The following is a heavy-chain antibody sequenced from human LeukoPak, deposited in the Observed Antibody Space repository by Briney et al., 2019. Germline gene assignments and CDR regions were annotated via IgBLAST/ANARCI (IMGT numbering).Heavy chain of an antibody. CDR2: IYSGGST. CDR1: GFTVSSNY. CDR3: ARDVDTENYYYGMDV. Sequence: PGGSLRLSCAASGFTVSSNYMSWVRQAPGKGLEWVSVIYSGGSTYYADSVKGRFTISRDNSKNTLYLQMNSLRAEDTAVYYCARDVDTENYYYGMDVWGQGTTVTVSS. D-gene: IGHD5-18*01. J-gene: IGHJ6*02. V-gene: IGHV3-53*01.